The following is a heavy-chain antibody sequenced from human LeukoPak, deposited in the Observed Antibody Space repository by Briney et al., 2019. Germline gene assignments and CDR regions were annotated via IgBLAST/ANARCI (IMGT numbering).Heavy chain of an antibody. J-gene: IGHJ4*02. CDR1: GYTFTGYY. Sequence: GASVTVSCKASGYTFTGYYMHWVRQAPGQGLEWMGWINPNSGGTNYAQKFQGRVTMTRDTSISTAYMELSRLRSDDTAVYYCARDREAEDTASLTGQDYWGQGTLVTVSS. CDR3: ARDREAEDTASLTGQDY. D-gene: IGHD5-18*01. V-gene: IGHV1-2*02. CDR2: INPNSGGT.